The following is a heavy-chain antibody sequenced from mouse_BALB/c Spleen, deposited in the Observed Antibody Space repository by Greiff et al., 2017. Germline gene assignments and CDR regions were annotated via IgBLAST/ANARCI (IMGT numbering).Heavy chain of an antibody. CDR2: ISSGSSTI. CDR3: AREDGYDFYAMDY. CDR1: GFTFSSYA. J-gene: IGHJ4*01. Sequence: EVQRVESGGGLVKPGGSLKLSCAASGFTFSSYAMSWVRQTPEKRLEWVATISSGSSTIYYADTVKGRFTISRDNPKNTLFLQMTSLRSEDTAMYYCAREDGYDFYAMDYWGQGTSVTVSS. V-gene: IGHV5-9-3*01. D-gene: IGHD2-2*01.